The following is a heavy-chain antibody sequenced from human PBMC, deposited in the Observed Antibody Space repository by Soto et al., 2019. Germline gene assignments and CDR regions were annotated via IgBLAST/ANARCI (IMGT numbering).Heavy chain of an antibody. J-gene: IGHJ4*02. CDR3: ARGSAFIGLDY. Sequence: GESLKISCAASDFSFSNAWMNWVRQAPGKGLEWVGRIKSKPDGGTTDYAAPVKGRFTISRDNAKNSLYLQMNSLRAEDTAIYYCARGSAFIGLDYWGQGTPVTVSS. V-gene: IGHV3-15*07. D-gene: IGHD1-26*01. CDR2: IKSKPDGGTT. CDR1: DFSFSNAW.